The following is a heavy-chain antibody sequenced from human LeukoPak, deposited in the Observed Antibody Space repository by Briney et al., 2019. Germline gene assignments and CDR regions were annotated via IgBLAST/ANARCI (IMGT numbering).Heavy chain of an antibody. CDR3: ARLTQRAFWSSGWYWVHDY. D-gene: IGHD6-19*01. V-gene: IGHV1-18*01. Sequence: ASVKVSCKASGYTFTSYGISWVRQAPGQGLEWMGWISAYNGNTNYAQKLQGRVTMTTDTSTSTAYMELRSLRSDNTAVYYCARLTQRAFWSSGWYWVHDYWGQGTLVTVSS. CDR2: ISAYNGNT. J-gene: IGHJ4*02. CDR1: GYTFTSYG.